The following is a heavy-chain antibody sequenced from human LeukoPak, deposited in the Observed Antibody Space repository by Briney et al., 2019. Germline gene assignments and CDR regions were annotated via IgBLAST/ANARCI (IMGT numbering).Heavy chain of an antibody. V-gene: IGHV1-8*01. Sequence: AASVKVSCKASGYTFTSYDINWVRQATGQGLEWMGWMNPNSGNTGYAQKFQGRVTMTRNTSISTAYMELSSLRSEDTAVYYCARLGVINYDILTGYSNDYWGQGTLVTVSS. CDR3: ARLGVINYDILTGYSNDY. J-gene: IGHJ4*02. D-gene: IGHD3-9*01. CDR2: MNPNSGNT. CDR1: GYTFTSYD.